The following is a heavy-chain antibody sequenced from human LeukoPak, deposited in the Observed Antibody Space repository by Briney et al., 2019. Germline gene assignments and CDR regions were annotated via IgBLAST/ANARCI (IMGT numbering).Heavy chain of an antibody. V-gene: IGHV3-33*01. CDR1: GFTFSSLG. CDR2: IWYDGSNK. Sequence: GRSLSRSCAASGFTFSSLGMLWVRQAPGKGLEWVAVIWYDGSNKYYADSVKGRFTISRDNSKNTLYLQMNSLRAEDTAVYYCARAEDYGGNSAVDYWGQGTLVTVSS. J-gene: IGHJ4*02. CDR3: ARAEDYGGNSAVDY. D-gene: IGHD4-23*01.